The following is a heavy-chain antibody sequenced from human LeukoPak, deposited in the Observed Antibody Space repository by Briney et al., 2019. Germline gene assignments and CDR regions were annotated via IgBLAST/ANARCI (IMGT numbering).Heavy chain of an antibody. CDR1: GGSISSYY. CDR3: ARGRNDNGGMFFDS. Sequence: SETLSLTCTVSGGSISSYYWSWIRQPPGKGLEWIGFISYSAYTSYTPSLKSRVAISVDTSKSQFSLRLTSMTAADTAIYYCARGRNDNGGMFFDSWAQGTLVTVST. D-gene: IGHD4-23*01. V-gene: IGHV4-59*01. J-gene: IGHJ4*02. CDR2: ISYSAYT.